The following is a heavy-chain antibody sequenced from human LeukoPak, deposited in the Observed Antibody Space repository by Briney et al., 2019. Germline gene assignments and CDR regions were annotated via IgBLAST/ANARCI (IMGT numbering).Heavy chain of an antibody. V-gene: IGHV4-59*01. D-gene: IGHD1-26*01. Sequence: PSETLSLTCTVSGGSISSYYWSWIRQPPGKGLEWIGHMYDSGSTNYNPSLKSRITISVDTPKNQFSLRLSSVTAADTAVYYCARGGVGATSFNFDYWGQGTLVTVSS. CDR2: MYDSGST. CDR3: ARGGVGATSFNFDY. CDR1: GGSISSYY. J-gene: IGHJ4*02.